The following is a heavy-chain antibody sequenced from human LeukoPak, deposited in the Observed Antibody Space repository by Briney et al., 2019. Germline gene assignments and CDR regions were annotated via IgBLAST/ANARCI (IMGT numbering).Heavy chain of an antibody. J-gene: IGHJ6*02. CDR3: AGGVVVITTSGFNYYYGMDV. CDR1: GGSISSSSYY. D-gene: IGHD3-22*01. CDR2: IYYSGST. Sequence: SETLSLTCTVSGGSISSSSYYWGWMRQPPGKGLEWIGSIYYSGSTYYNPSLKIRVTISVDTSKNQFSLKLSSVTAADTAVYYCAGGVVVITTSGFNYYYGMDVWGQGTTVTVSS. V-gene: IGHV4-39*01.